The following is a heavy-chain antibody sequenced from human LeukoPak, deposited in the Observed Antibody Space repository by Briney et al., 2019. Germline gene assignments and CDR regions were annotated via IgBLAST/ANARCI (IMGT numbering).Heavy chain of an antibody. CDR2: ISSSSSTI. J-gene: IGHJ6*03. CDR1: GFTFSSYS. CDR3: ARTTQAFYYYYYMDV. Sequence: GGFLRLSCAASGFTFSSYSMNWVRQAPGKGLEWVSYISSSSSTIYYADSVKGRFTISRDNAKNSLYLQMNSLRAEDTAVYYCARTTQAFYYYYYMDVWGKGTTVTVSS. V-gene: IGHV3-48*04. D-gene: IGHD1-1*01.